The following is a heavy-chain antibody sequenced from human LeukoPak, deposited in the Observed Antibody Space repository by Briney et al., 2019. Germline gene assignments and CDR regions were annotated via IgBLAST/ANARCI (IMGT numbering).Heavy chain of an antibody. V-gene: IGHV4-38-2*02. CDR2: IYHSGST. Sequence: SETLSLTCTVSGYSISSGYYWGWIRQPPGKGLEWIGSIYHSGSTYYNPSLKSRVTISVDTSKNQFSLKLSSVTAADTAVYYCARLVVPAVSHYYYMDVWGKGTTVTVSS. J-gene: IGHJ6*03. CDR3: ARLVVPAVSHYYYMDV. CDR1: GYSISSGYY. D-gene: IGHD2-2*01.